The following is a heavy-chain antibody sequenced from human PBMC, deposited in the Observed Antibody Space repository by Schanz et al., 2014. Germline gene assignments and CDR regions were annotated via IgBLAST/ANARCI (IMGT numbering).Heavy chain of an antibody. J-gene: IGHJ6*02. CDR2: ISYDGSDK. D-gene: IGHD4-17*01. V-gene: IGHV3-30*18. CDR1: GFTFSNYG. Sequence: QVQLVESGGGVVRPGRSLRLSCAASGFTFSNYGMHWVRQAPGKGLEWVAVISYDGSDKFYADSVKGRFTLSRDNSNNTLSLQMNSLRNEDTAVYYCAKDRGGDYEVSYYYGMDVWGQGTMVSVSS. CDR3: AKDRGGDYEVSYYYGMDV.